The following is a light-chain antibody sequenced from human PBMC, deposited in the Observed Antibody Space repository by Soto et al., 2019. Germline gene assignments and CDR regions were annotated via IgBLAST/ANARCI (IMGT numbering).Light chain of an antibody. CDR3: QQYGSSWWT. CDR1: QSVSSSS. V-gene: IGKV3-20*01. Sequence: EIVLTQSPGTLSLSPGERATLSCRASQSVSSSSLAWYQQKSGQAPRLLIYGASSRATGIPDRFSGSGSGTDFTLTISGLEPEDFAVYYCQQYGSSWWTFGQGTKVEIK. CDR2: GAS. J-gene: IGKJ1*01.